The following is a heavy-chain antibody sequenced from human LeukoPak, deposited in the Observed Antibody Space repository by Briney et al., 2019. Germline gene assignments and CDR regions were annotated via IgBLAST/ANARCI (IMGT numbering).Heavy chain of an antibody. J-gene: IGHJ6*04. V-gene: IGHV3-74*01. CDR3: AELGITMIGGV. D-gene: IGHD3-10*02. CDR1: GFTFSSYW. CDR2: INSDGSST. Sequence: GGSLRLSCAASGFTFSSYWMHWVRQAPGKGLVWVSRINSDGSSTSYADSVKGRFTISRDNTKNSLYLQMNSLRAEDTAVYYCAELGITMIGGVWGKGTTVTISS.